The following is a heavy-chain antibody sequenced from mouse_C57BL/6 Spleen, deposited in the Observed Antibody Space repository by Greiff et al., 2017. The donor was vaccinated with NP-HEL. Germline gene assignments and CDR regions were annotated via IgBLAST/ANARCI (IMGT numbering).Heavy chain of an antibody. Sequence: QVQLQQPGAELVRPGTSVKLSCKASGYTFTSYWMHWVKQRPGQGLEWIGVIDPSDSYTNYNQKFKGKATLTVDTSSSTAYMQLSSLTSEDSAVYYCARREPSDYWGQGTTLTVSS. CDR3: ARREPSDY. J-gene: IGHJ2*01. CDR2: IDPSDSYT. CDR1: GYTFTSYW. V-gene: IGHV1-59*01.